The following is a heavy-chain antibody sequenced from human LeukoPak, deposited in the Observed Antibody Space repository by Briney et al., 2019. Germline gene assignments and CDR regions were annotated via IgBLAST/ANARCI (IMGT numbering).Heavy chain of an antibody. CDR2: IYYTGST. Sequence: SETLFLTCYVPGVSIIGYYWSSIRQPPGKGLEWIASIYYTGSTNYNPSLKSRVTVSLDTSKNPFSLKLSSVTAADAAVYYCARHRGSNLNLSCDFWGRGALVTVSS. J-gene: IGHJ4*02. D-gene: IGHD2-2*01. CDR1: GVSIIGYY. V-gene: IGHV4-59*08. CDR3: ARHRGSNLNLSCDF.